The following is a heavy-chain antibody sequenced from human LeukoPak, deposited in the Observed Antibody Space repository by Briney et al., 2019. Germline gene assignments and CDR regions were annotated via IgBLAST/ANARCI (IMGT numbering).Heavy chain of an antibody. CDR2: ISSSSSYI. CDR1: GSTFSSYS. D-gene: IGHD3-22*01. J-gene: IGHJ4*02. V-gene: IGHV3-21*01. Sequence: GGSLRLSCAASGSTFSSYSMNWVRQAPGKGLEWVSSISSSSSYIYYADSVKGRFTISRDNAKNSLYLQMNSLRAEDTAVYYCARDFGSGYPIDYWGQGTLVTVSS. CDR3: ARDFGSGYPIDY.